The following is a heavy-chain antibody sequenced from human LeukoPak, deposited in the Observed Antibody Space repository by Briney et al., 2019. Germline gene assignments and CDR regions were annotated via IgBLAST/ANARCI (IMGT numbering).Heavy chain of an antibody. V-gene: IGHV1-69*01. CDR1: GGTFSSYA. Sequence: SVKVSCKASGGTFSSYAISWVRQAPGQGLEWMGGIIPIFGTANYAQKFQGRVTITADESTSTAYMELSSLRSEDTAVYYCARERGCSSTSCYTRLLDYWGQGTLVTVSS. J-gene: IGHJ4*02. D-gene: IGHD2-2*02. CDR3: ARERGCSSTSCYTRLLDY. CDR2: IIPIFGTA.